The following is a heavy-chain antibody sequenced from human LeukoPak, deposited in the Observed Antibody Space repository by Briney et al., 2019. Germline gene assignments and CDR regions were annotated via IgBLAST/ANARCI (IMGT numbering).Heavy chain of an antibody. CDR2: ISSSSSYI. Sequence: GGSLRLSCAASGFTFSSYSMNWVRQAPGKALEWVSSISSSSSYIYYADSVKGRFTISRDNAKNTLYLQMNSLRAEDTAVYYCARVQGHPPNGLDVWGQGTMVTVSS. CDR3: ARVQGHPPNGLDV. CDR1: GFTFSSYS. D-gene: IGHD2-8*01. J-gene: IGHJ3*01. V-gene: IGHV3-21*01.